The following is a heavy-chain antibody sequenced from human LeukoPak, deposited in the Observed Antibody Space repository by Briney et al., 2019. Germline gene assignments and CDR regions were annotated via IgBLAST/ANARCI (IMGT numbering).Heavy chain of an antibody. J-gene: IGHJ1*01. Sequence: SETLSLTCTVSGGSISSSSYYWGWIRQPPGKGLEWIGNIYYSGSTYYNPSLKSRVTISVDTSKNQFSLKLNSVTAADTAVYYCASQVYDSSYFRHWGQGTLVTVSS. D-gene: IGHD3-22*01. CDR3: ASQVYDSSYFRH. CDR1: GGSISSSSYY. CDR2: IYYSGST. V-gene: IGHV4-39*01.